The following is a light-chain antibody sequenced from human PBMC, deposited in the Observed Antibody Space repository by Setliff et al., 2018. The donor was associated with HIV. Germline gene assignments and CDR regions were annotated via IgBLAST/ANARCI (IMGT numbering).Light chain of an antibody. V-gene: IGLV2-23*02. Sequence: QSALTQPASVSGSPGQSITISCTGTSNDVGSYSLVSWYQQLPSKALKLMIYEVDKRPSGVSNRFSGSKSGNTASLTISGLQAEDEADYYCCSYGGSSTFVVFGGGTK. J-gene: IGLJ2*01. CDR3: CSYGGSSTFVV. CDR2: EVD. CDR1: SNDVGSYSL.